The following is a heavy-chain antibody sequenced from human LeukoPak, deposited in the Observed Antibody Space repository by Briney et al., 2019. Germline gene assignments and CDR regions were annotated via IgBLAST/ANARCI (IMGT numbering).Heavy chain of an antibody. CDR2: IKQDGSEK. D-gene: IGHD1-26*01. J-gene: IGHJ4*02. Sequence: ANIKQDGSEKSYVASVKGRFTISRDHAKNSLYLQMSSLRAGDTAVYYCASRTWELYFDSWGQGTLVTVSS. V-gene: IGHV3-7*01. CDR3: ASRTWELYFDS.